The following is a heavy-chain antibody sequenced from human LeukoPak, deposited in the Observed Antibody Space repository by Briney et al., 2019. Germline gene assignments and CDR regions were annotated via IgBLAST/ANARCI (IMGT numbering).Heavy chain of an antibody. Sequence: GASVKVSCKASGGTFSSYAISWVRQAPGQGLEWMGGIIPIFGTANYAQKFQGRDTITADKSTSTAYMGLSSLRSEDTAVYYCARVGRGYDILTGYYPGFTFDYYYMDVWGKGTTVTVSS. CDR2: IIPIFGTA. J-gene: IGHJ6*03. CDR1: GGTFSSYA. CDR3: ARVGRGYDILTGYYPGFTFDYYYMDV. D-gene: IGHD3-9*01. V-gene: IGHV1-69*06.